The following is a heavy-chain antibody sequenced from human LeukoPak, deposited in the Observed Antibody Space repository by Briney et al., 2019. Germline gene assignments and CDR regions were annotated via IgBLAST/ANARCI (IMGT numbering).Heavy chain of an antibody. CDR1: GGTFSSCA. CDR2: IIPIFGTA. CDR3: ASFLKHYYYYYMDV. Sequence: ASVKVSCKASGGTFSSCAISWVRQAPGQGLEWMGGIIPIFGTANYAQKFQGRVTITADESTSTAYMELSSLRSKDTAVYYCASFLKHYYYYYMDVWGKGTTVTVSS. J-gene: IGHJ6*03. V-gene: IGHV1-69*01.